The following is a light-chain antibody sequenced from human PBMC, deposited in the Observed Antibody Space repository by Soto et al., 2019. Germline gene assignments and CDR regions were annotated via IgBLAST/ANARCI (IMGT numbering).Light chain of an antibody. J-gene: IGKJ1*01. CDR2: AAS. CDR1: QSISSY. V-gene: IGKV1-39*01. Sequence: DIQMTQSPSSLSASVGDRVTITCRASQSISSYLNWYQQKPGKDPKLLIYAASSLQSGVPSRFSGSGSGTDFTLTISSLQPEDFATYYCQQSDSTPWTFGQGTKVEIK. CDR3: QQSDSTPWT.